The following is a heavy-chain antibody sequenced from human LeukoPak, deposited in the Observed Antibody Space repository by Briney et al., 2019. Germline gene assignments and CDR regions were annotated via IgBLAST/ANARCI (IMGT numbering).Heavy chain of an antibody. CDR2: INHSGST. J-gene: IGHJ4*02. CDR1: GGSFSGYY. Sequence: PSETLSLTCAVYGGSFSGYYWSWIRQPPGKGLEWIGVINHSGSTNYNPSLKSRVTISVDTSKNQFSLKLTSVTATDTAVYYCARGVYCSGGSCYLPFDYWGQGSLATVSS. D-gene: IGHD2-15*01. CDR3: ARGVYCSGGSCYLPFDY. V-gene: IGHV4-34*01.